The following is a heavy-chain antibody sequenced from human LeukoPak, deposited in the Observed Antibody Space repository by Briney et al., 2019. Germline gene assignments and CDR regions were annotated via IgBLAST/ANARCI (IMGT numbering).Heavy chain of an antibody. Sequence: GETLRLSCAASGFTFSSHGMNWVRQAPGKGLEWVSGISGSGGNTYYADSVKGRFTISRDNSKNTLYLQMNSLRAEDTAVYYCAKDDNYIRFLSWGQGTLVSVSS. V-gene: IGHV3-23*01. CDR1: GFTFSSHG. CDR2: ISGSGGNT. CDR3: AKDDNYIRFLS. D-gene: IGHD3-16*01. J-gene: IGHJ5*02.